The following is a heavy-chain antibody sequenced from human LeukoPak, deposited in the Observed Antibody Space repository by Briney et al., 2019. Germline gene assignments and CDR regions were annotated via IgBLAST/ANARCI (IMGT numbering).Heavy chain of an antibody. D-gene: IGHD5-18*01. CDR2: MSPNSGDT. CDR1: GYTFTNLD. V-gene: IGHV1-8*01. J-gene: IGHJ4*02. CDR3: AKRGYSYGDFDY. Sequence: EASVRVSCKTSGYTFTNLDINWLRQAPGQGLEWMGWMSPNSGDTGYAQKFQGRVSMTRDTSISTAYMEVSSLRSEDTAVYYCAKRGYSYGDFDYWGQGTLVTVSS.